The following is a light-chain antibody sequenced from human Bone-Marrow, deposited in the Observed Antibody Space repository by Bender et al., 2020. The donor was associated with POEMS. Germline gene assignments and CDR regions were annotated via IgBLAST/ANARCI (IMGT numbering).Light chain of an antibody. Sequence: QSALTQPPSASGSPGQSVTISCTDVGAYNYVSWYQQHPGKAPKLIIYEVNKRPSGVPDRFSGSKSGNTASLTVSGLQAEDEARYFCCSYARSNTVFGGGTVLTVL. V-gene: IGLV2-8*01. CDR3: CSYARSNTV. CDR1: VGAYNY. CDR2: EVN. J-gene: IGLJ3*02.